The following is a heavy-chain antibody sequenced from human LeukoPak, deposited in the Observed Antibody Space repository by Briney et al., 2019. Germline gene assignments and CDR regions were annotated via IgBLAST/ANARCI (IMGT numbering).Heavy chain of an antibody. CDR2: IPYHGSNQ. CDR3: AKGFSAGTMDY. J-gene: IGHJ4*02. D-gene: IGHD1-1*01. V-gene: IGHV3-30*18. CDR1: AFIFKNYA. Sequence: PGGSLRLSCAASAFIFKNYAMHWVRQPPGKGLEWVAVIPYHGSNQYYIDSVKGRFTISRDNSKDTVYLQMNSLRPDDTAVYYCAKGFSAGTMDYWGQGTLVTVSS.